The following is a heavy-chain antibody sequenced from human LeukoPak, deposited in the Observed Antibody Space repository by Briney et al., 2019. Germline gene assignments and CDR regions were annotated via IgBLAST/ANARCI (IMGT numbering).Heavy chain of an antibody. J-gene: IGHJ4*02. Sequence: SETLSLTCTVSGGSISSSSYYWGWIRQPPGKGLEWIGSIFYSGSTYHNPSLKSRVTISVDTSKNEFSLKLSSVTAADTAVYYCARRLLTTVTYFDYWGQGTLVTVSS. V-gene: IGHV4-39*01. CDR3: ARRLLTTVTYFDY. D-gene: IGHD4-17*01. CDR1: GGSISSSSYY. CDR2: IFYSGST.